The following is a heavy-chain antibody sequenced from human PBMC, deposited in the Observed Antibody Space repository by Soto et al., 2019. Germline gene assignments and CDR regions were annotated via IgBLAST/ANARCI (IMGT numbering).Heavy chain of an antibody. J-gene: IGHJ4*02. CDR2: IYHSGST. V-gene: IGHV4-4*02. CDR1: GGSISSSNW. D-gene: IGHD6-19*01. CDR3: ALKDSSGGYGADY. Sequence: TSETLSLTCAVSGGSISSSNWCSWVRQPPGKGLEWIGEIYHSGSTNYNPSLKSRVTISVDKSKNQFSLKLSSVTAADTAVYYCALKDSSGGYGADYWGQGTLVTVSS.